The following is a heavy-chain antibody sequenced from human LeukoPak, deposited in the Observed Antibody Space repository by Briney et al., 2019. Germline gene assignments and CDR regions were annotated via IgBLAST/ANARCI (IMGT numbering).Heavy chain of an antibody. CDR3: AKGLDTYSSRYLNRTFDS. CDR2: ISGNNPTK. D-gene: IGHD6-25*01. V-gene: IGHV3-23*01. Sequence: PGGSLRLSCTASGLTLTTFDMIWVRQAPGRGLEWVSNISGNNPTKYYADSVKGRFTISRDDPKNTLYLQMNSLRDEDTAFYYCAKGLDTYSSRYLNRTFDSWGQGTLVTVSS. CDR1: GLTLTTFD. J-gene: IGHJ5*01.